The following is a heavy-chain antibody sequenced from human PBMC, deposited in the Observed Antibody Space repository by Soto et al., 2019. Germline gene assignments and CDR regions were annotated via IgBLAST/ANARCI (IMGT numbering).Heavy chain of an antibody. D-gene: IGHD5-12*01. V-gene: IGHV4-39*01. J-gene: IGHJ6*02. Sequence: PSDTLSPTSTVSGGSISSSSYYWGWIGNPPGKGLEWIGSIYYSGSTYYNPSLKSRVTISVDTSKNQFSLKLSSVTAADTAVYYCARLRMEGGSDIYGMDVWGQGTTVT. CDR1: GGSISSSSYY. CDR3: ARLRMEGGSDIYGMDV. CDR2: IYYSGST.